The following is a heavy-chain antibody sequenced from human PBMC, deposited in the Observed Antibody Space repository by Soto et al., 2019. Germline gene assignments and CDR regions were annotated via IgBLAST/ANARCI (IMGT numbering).Heavy chain of an antibody. CDR3: AKEWLQHGMDV. CDR1: GFTFSSYG. CDR2: ISYDGSNK. J-gene: IGHJ6*04. Sequence: QVQLVESGGGVVQPGSSLRLSCAASGFTFSSYGMHWVRQAPGKGLEWVAVISYDGSNKYYADSVKGRFTISRDISKNTPYLKMNGLRAEDMAMYYCAKEWLQHGMDVWGEGTTVTVTS. D-gene: IGHD5-12*01. V-gene: IGHV3-30*18.